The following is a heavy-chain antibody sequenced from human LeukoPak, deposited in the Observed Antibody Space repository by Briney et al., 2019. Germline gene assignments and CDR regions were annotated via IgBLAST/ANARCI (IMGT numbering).Heavy chain of an antibody. CDR1: GFIFSSDG. J-gene: IGHJ4*02. CDR2: IRYDGSKK. CDR3: AKDVNWESFDY. D-gene: IGHD1-1*01. Sequence: GGSLRLSCEASGFIFSSDGMHWVRQAPGKGLEWVAFIRYDGSKKYYADSVKGRFTISRDDSKNTLYLQMNSLRAEDTAVYYCAKDVNWESFDYWGQGTLVTVSS. V-gene: IGHV3-30*02.